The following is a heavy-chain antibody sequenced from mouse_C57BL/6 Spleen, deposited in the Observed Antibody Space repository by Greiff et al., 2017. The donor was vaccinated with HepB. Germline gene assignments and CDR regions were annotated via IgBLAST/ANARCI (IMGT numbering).Heavy chain of an antibody. CDR1: GFTFTDYY. V-gene: IGHV7-3*01. CDR3: ARGLGRGYYAMDY. D-gene: IGHD4-1*01. Sequence: EVQLVESGGGLVQPGGSLSLSCAASGFTFTDYYMSWVRQPPGKALEWLGFIRNKANGYTTEYSAAVKGRFTISRDNSQSILYLQMNALRAEDSATYYCARGLGRGYYAMDYWGQGTSVTVSS. CDR2: IRNKANGYTT. J-gene: IGHJ4*01.